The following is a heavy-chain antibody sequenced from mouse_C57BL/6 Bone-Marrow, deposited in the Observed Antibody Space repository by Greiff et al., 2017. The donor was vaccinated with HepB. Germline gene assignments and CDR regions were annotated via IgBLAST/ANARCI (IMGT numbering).Heavy chain of an antibody. J-gene: IGHJ3*01. D-gene: IGHD2-4*01. Sequence: EVQVVESGGGLVKPGGSLKLSCAASGFTFSSYAMSWVRQTPEKRLEWVATISDGGSYTYYPDNVKGRFTISRDNAKNNLYLQMSHLKSEDTAMYYCARDRNDYDAGGAYWGQGTLVTVSA. CDR3: ARDRNDYDAGGAY. V-gene: IGHV5-4*01. CDR1: GFTFSSYA. CDR2: ISDGGSYT.